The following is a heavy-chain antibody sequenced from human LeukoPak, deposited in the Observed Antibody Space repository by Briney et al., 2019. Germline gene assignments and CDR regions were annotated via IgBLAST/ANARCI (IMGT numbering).Heavy chain of an antibody. J-gene: IGHJ6*02. CDR2: IYYSGST. CDR1: GGSISSGGYY. CDR3: ARSPAGSGSYDYYYYYGMDV. Sequence: SETLSLTRTVSGGSISSGGYYWSWIRQHPGKGLEWIGYIYYSGSTYYNPSLKSRVTISVDTSKNQFSLKLSSVTAADTAVYYCARSPAGSGSYDYYYYYGMDVWGQGTTVTVSS. D-gene: IGHD3-10*01. V-gene: IGHV4-31*03.